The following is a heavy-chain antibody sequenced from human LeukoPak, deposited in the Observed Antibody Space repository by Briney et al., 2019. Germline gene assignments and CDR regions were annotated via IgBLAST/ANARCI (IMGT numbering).Heavy chain of an antibody. Sequence: PGGSLRLSCAASGFTFSNYAMHWVRQAPGKGLEWVAVIWFGGTNKYYADSVKGRFTISRDNSKNTLYLQMNSLRAEDTALYYCARYYGDYAFDYWGQGTLVTISS. CDR2: IWFGGTNK. V-gene: IGHV3-33*01. CDR1: GFTFSNYA. J-gene: IGHJ4*02. D-gene: IGHD4-17*01. CDR3: ARYYGDYAFDY.